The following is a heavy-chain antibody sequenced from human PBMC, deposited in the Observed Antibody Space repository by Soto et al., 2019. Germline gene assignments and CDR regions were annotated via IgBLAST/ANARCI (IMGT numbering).Heavy chain of an antibody. CDR2: ISGSGGST. CDR1: GFTFSSYA. D-gene: IGHD2-2*01. J-gene: IGHJ6*03. Sequence: GGSLRLSCAASGFTFSSYAMSWVRQAPGKGLEWVSAISGSGGSTYYADYVKGRFTISRDNSKNTLYLQMNSLRAEDTAVYYCAKVPVGDVVVPAAMYYYYYYMDVWGKGTTVTVSS. CDR3: AKVPVGDVVVPAAMYYYYYYMDV. V-gene: IGHV3-23*01.